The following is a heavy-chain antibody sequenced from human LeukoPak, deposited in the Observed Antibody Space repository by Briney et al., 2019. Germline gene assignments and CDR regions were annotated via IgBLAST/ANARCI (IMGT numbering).Heavy chain of an antibody. J-gene: IGHJ4*02. CDR2: ISNSDGNT. CDR1: GFTFSSYA. CDR3: VVVFDY. Sequence: GGSLRLSCIASGFTFSSYAMSWVRQAPGKGLEWASTISNSDGNTYYADSVKGRFTISRDNAKKSLYLQMNSLRAEDTAVYYCVVVFDYWGQGTLVTVSS. D-gene: IGHD3-22*01. V-gene: IGHV3-23*01.